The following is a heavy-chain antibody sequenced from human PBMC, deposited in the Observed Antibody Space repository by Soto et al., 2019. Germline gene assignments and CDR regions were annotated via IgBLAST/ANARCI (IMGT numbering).Heavy chain of an antibody. CDR2: ISGSGGST. J-gene: IGHJ4*02. CDR3: VKDSVWFGELHYYFDY. CDR1: GFTFSSYA. V-gene: IGHV3-23*01. D-gene: IGHD3-10*01. Sequence: EVQLLESGGGLVQPGGSLRLSCAASGFTFSSYAMSWVRQAPGKGLEWVSAISGSGGSTYYADSVKGRFTISRDNSKNTLYLQMNSLRAEDTAVYYCVKDSVWFGELHYYFDYWGQGTLVTVSS.